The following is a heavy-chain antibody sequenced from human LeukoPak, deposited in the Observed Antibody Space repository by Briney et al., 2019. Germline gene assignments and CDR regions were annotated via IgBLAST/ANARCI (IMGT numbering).Heavy chain of an antibody. V-gene: IGHV3-20*04. D-gene: IGHD3-22*01. J-gene: IGHJ4*02. CDR1: GFTFDDHG. CDR2: INWSGVRV. CDR3: ARTYDSTDY. Sequence: PGGSLTLSCAASGFTFDDHGMSWVRQVPGKGLEWVSGINWSGVRVGYGDSVKGRFTISRDNAKNSLYLQMNSLRADDTALYYCARTYDSTDYWGQGTLVTVSS.